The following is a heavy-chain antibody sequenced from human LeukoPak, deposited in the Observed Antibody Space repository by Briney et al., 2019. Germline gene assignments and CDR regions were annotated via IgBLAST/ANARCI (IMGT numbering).Heavy chain of an antibody. J-gene: IGHJ4*02. V-gene: IGHV3-30*18. Sequence: GGSLRLSCAASGFTFSSYGMHWVRQAPGKGLEWVAVISYDGSNKYYADSVKGRFTISRDNSKNTLYLQMNSLRAEDTAVYYCAKPTLRYFDWPYFDYWGQGTLVTVSS. CDR3: AKPTLRYFDWPYFDY. CDR1: GFTFSSYG. CDR2: ISYDGSNK. D-gene: IGHD3-9*01.